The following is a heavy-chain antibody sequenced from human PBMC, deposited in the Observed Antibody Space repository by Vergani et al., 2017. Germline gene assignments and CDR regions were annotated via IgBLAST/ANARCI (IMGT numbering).Heavy chain of an antibody. D-gene: IGHD4-11*01. V-gene: IGHV4-34*01. CDR3: ARVNTETNGHRYYYYYMDV. Sequence: QVQLQQWGGGLLKPSETLSLTCVVNGGSFTSYHWTWIRQSPGEGLGWVGDIDHTGRPDYNPSLKSRLTMSVEKSRNQFSLTLNSVTATDTAIYFCARVNTETNGHRYYYYYMDVWGQGTAVTVS. CDR2: IDHTGRP. CDR1: GGSFTSYH. J-gene: IGHJ6*03.